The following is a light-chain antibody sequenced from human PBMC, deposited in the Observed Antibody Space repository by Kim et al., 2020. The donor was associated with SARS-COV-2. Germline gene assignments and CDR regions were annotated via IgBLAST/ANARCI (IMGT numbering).Light chain of an antibody. CDR2: GAS. CDR1: QGVSSS. J-gene: IGKJ4*01. Sequence: VSPGERAALSCRASQGVSSSLAWYQQKPGQAPRLLIYGASPGATGIPARFSGSGSGTEFTLTISSLQSEDLAVYYCQQYNNWPLTFGGGTKVDIK. CDR3: QQYNNWPLT. V-gene: IGKV3-15*01.